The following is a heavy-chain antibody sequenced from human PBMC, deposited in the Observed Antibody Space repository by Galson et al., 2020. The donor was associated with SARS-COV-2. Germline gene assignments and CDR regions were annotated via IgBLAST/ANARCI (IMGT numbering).Heavy chain of an antibody. V-gene: IGHV1-2*02. Sequence: ASVKVSCKASGYTFTAYYMHWVRQAPGQGPEWMGWINPSTGGTSSAQTLRGRVTMTRDTSTSTAYMELRGLRSDDTAVYYCARPRQGWGVSPFDDWGQGTLVSVSS. D-gene: IGHD3-16*01. CDR1: GYTFTAYY. CDR2: INPSTGGT. J-gene: IGHJ4*02. CDR3: ARPRQGWGVSPFDD.